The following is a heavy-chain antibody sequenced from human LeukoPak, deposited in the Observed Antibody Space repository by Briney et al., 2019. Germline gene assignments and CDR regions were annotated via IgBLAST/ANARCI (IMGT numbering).Heavy chain of an antibody. CDR1: GFTFSSYS. CDR3: AKSPEEGGPIYYYYYMDV. D-gene: IGHD3-16*01. Sequence: GGSLRLSCAASGFTFSSYSMNWVRQAPGKGLEWVAVISYDGSNKYYADSVKGRFTISRDNSKNTLYLQMNSLRAEDTAVYYCAKSPEEGGPIYYYYYMDVWGKGTTVTVSS. CDR2: ISYDGSNK. V-gene: IGHV3-30*18. J-gene: IGHJ6*03.